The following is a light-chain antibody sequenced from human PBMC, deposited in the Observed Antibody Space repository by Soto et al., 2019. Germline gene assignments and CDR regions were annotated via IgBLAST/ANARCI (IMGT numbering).Light chain of an antibody. CDR1: SSDVGGYDY. CDR2: DVS. V-gene: IGLV2-11*01. CDR3: CSYAGSYPSVFGGV. Sequence: QSVLTQPRSVSGSPGQSVTISCTGTSSDVGGYDYVSWYQQHPGKAPKLMIYDVSKRPSGVPDRFSGSKSGNTASLTISGLQAEDEADYYCCSYAGSYPSVFGGVFGGGTKLTVL. J-gene: IGLJ3*02.